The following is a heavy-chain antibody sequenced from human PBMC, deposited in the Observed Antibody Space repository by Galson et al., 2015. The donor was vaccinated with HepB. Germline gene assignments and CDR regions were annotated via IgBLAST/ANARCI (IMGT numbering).Heavy chain of an antibody. J-gene: IGHJ6*02. V-gene: IGHV3-33*01. CDR1: GFTFSSYG. D-gene: IGHD2-2*01. CDR3: ARGSPYCSSASCSPYYYYGMDV. CDR2: IWYDGSNK. Sequence: SLRLSCAASGFTFSSYGMHWVRQAPGKGLEWVAVIWYDGSNKYYADSVKGRFTISRDNSKNTLYLRMNSLRAEDTAVYYCARGSPYCSSASCSPYYYYGMDVWGQGTTVTVSS.